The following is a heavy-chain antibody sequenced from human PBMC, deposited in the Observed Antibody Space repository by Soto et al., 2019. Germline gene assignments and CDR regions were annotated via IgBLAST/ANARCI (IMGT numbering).Heavy chain of an antibody. Sequence: EVQLVESGGGLVQPGGSQRLSCAASGFTFSSYWMHWVRQAPGKGLVWVSRINSDGSSTSYAESVKRRFTISRDNAKNTLYLQMNSLSSEDTAVYYCARDQGYCSGGSCYVAGYWGQGTLVTVSS. V-gene: IGHV3-74*01. J-gene: IGHJ4*02. CDR1: GFTFSSYW. CDR3: ARDQGYCSGGSCYVAGY. D-gene: IGHD2-15*01. CDR2: INSDGSST.